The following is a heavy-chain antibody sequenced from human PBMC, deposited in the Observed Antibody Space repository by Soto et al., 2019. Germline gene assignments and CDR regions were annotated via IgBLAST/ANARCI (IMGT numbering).Heavy chain of an antibody. CDR2: IVPVFATP. CDR3: AIHSGTQFYYYAMDV. J-gene: IGHJ6*02. CDR1: GGTLSTYA. D-gene: IGHD6-13*01. V-gene: IGHV1-69*01. Sequence: QVQLVQSGAEVRKPGSSAKVSCKDPGGTLSTYAMSWVRQAPGQGLEWMGGIVPVFATPTYAQRFQGRVTITADESTNTAYMELSSLRSEDTAVYYCAIHSGTQFYYYAMDVWGQGTTVTVSS.